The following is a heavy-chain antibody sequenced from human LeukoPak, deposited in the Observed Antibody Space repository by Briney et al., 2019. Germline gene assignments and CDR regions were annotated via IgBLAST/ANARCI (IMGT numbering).Heavy chain of an antibody. J-gene: IGHJ4*02. V-gene: IGHV3-48*01. CDR3: ARVHSLDFDY. Sequence: GGSLRLSCAASGFTFSSYSMNWVRQAPGKGLEWVSYISSSSTIYYADSVKGRFTISRDNAKNSLYLQMNGLRAEDTAVYYCARVHSLDFDYWGQGTLVTVSS. CDR1: GFTFSSYS. D-gene: IGHD3-16*02. CDR2: ISSSSTI.